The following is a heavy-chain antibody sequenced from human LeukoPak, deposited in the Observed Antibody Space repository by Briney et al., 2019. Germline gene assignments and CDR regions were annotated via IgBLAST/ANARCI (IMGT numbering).Heavy chain of an antibody. CDR3: VKVAKYYYGSETYYFFEH. D-gene: IGHD3-10*01. CDR2: KNQDGTEK. J-gene: IGHJ4*02. CDR1: GFTFTTYW. Sequence: GGSLRLSCAASGFTFTTYWMSWVRQLPGKGLEWVANKNQDGTEKYYVDSVKGRFTISRDNAKNSLDLQMNSLRVEDTGIYYCVKVAKYYYGSETYYFFEHWGQGTPVTASS. V-gene: IGHV3-7*01.